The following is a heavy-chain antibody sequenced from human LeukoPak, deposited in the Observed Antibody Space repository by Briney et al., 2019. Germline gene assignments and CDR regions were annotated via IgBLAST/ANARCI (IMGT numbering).Heavy chain of an antibody. CDR3: ARDHNYAFDN. CDR1: GFPFSDYS. D-gene: IGHD1-1*01. CDR2: IGISSGNT. Sequence: GDLRLSCTASGFPFSDYSMNWVRQAPGKGLEWISYIGISSGNTKYADSVRGRFTISADNAKNSLYLQMNSLRVEDTAVYYCARDHNYAFDNWGQGTLVSVSS. J-gene: IGHJ4*02. V-gene: IGHV3-48*04.